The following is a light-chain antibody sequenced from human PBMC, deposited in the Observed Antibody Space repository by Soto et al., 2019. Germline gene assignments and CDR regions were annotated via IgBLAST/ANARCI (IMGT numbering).Light chain of an antibody. CDR2: GAS. CDR3: QQYGTSMYT. Sequence: EIVLTQSPDTVPLSPGERVTLSCRASQSVSNNYLAWYQQKPGQAPRLLIYGASTRATDIPDRFSGSGSGTDFTLTISSLGPEDFAVYYCQQYGTSMYTFGQGTKLEIK. V-gene: IGKV3-20*01. CDR1: QSVSNNY. J-gene: IGKJ2*01.